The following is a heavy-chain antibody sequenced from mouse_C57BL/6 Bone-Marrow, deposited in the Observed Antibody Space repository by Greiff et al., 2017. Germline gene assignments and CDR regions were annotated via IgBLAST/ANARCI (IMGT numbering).Heavy chain of an antibody. V-gene: IGHV14-4*01. CDR1: GFNIKDDY. D-gene: IGHD2-4*01. CDR3: TTCWSTYDYDGYYAMDY. Sequence: EVQLQQSGAELVRPGASVKLSCTASGFNIKDDYMHWVKQRPEQGLEWIGWIDPENGDTEYASKFQGKATITADTSSNTAYLQLSSLTSEDTAVYYCTTCWSTYDYDGYYAMDYWGQGTSVTVSS. J-gene: IGHJ4*01. CDR2: IDPENGDT.